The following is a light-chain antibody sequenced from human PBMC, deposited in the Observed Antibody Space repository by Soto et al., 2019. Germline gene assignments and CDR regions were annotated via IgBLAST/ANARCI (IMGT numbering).Light chain of an antibody. J-gene: IGKJ5*01. CDR1: QDLSSW. Sequence: DIQMTQSPSSVSASVGDRVTITSRASQDLSSWLAWYQQKPGKAPKLLISAASSLQSGVPSRFSGSGSGTDFTLTIRSLQPEDFATYYCQQPISFPITFGQGTRLEIK. CDR3: QQPISFPIT. CDR2: AAS. V-gene: IGKV1D-12*01.